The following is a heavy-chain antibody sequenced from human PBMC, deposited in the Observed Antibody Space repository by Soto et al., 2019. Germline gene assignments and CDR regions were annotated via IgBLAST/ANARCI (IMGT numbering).Heavy chain of an antibody. CDR3: AADRYCSSNTCPGAFDI. Sequence: EVQLLESGGDLAEPGGSLRLSCAASGFAFPHVWMTWVRQAPGRGLEWVGRIKRKIDGETTNYAAPVKGRFTISRDDSKNTLYLQMNSLKTDDSAVYYCAADRYCSSNTCPGAFDIWGQGTTV. CDR1: GFAFPHVW. CDR2: IKRKIDGETT. D-gene: IGHD2-2*01. J-gene: IGHJ3*02. V-gene: IGHV3-15*01.